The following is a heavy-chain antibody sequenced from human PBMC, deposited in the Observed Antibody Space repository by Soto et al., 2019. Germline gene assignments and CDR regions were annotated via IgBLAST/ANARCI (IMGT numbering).Heavy chain of an antibody. Sequence: SLRLSCAASGFTFSSYALNWVRQAPGKGLEWVAEISGSGTSTYYAPSVKGRFIISSDSSKNTLYLRMYSLRAEDTAMYYCAKSLSALFSLGDFKYWGQGAMVTVYS. CDR1: GFTFSSYA. D-gene: IGHD2-21*01. CDR2: ISGSGTST. CDR3: AKSLSALFSLGDFKY. J-gene: IGHJ4*02. V-gene: IGHV3-23*01.